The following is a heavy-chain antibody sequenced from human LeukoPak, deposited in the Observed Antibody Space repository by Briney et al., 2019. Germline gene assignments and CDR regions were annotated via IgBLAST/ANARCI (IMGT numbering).Heavy chain of an antibody. J-gene: IGHJ6*02. CDR1: GFAFSSYG. D-gene: IGHD3-10*01. CDR2: MSYDGPNI. V-gene: IGHV3-30*18. CDR3: AKDRYDYAYYVIDV. Sequence: GGSLRLSCAASGFAFSSYGMHWVRQAPGKGLEWVAVMSYDGPNIYYADSVKGRFTISRDNSKNMLFLKMNSLRTEDTAVYYYAKDRYDYAYYVIDVWGQGTTVIVSS.